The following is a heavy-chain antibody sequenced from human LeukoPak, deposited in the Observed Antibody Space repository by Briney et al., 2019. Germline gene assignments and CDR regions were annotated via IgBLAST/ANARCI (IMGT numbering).Heavy chain of an antibody. Sequence: ETSETLSLTCAVYGGSFSGYYWSWIRQPPGKGLEWIGEINHSGSTNYNPSLKSRVTISVDTSKNQFSLKLSSVTAADTAVYYCARASPWDLDYWGQGTLVAVSS. D-gene: IGHD1-26*01. CDR1: GGSFSGYY. CDR3: ARASPWDLDY. V-gene: IGHV4-34*01. CDR2: INHSGST. J-gene: IGHJ4*02.